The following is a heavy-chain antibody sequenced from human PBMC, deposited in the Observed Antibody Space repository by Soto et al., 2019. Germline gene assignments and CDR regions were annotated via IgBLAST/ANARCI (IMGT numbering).Heavy chain of an antibody. CDR3: ARDPLPAATSGAFDI. J-gene: IGHJ3*02. V-gene: IGHV3-7*01. D-gene: IGHD2-2*01. CDR1: GFTFSSYW. Sequence: GESLKISCAASGFTFSSYWMSWVRQAPGKGLEWVANIKQDGSEKYYVDSVKGRFTISRDNAKNSLYLQMNSLRAEDTAVYYCARDPLPAATSGAFDIWGQGTMVTVSS. CDR2: IKQDGSEK.